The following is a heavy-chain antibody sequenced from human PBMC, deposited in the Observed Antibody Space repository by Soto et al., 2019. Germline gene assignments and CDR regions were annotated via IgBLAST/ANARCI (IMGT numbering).Heavy chain of an antibody. CDR1: GFTFSSYG. CDR3: AKAGGTSPFDP. CDR2: ISYDGSHK. J-gene: IGHJ5*02. V-gene: IGHV3-30*18. Sequence: QVQLVESGGGVVQPGRSLRLSCAASGFTFSSYGMHWVRQAAGKGLEWVALISYDGSHKYYADSVKGRFTISRDNSKNTLYLQMNSLRAEDTAVYYCAKAGGTSPFDPWGQGTLVTVSS. D-gene: IGHD6-13*01.